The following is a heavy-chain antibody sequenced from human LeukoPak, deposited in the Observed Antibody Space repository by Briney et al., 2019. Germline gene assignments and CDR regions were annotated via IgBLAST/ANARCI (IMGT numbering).Heavy chain of an antibody. J-gene: IGHJ4*02. CDR2: INSDGSST. CDR1: GFTFSSYW. Sequence: PGGSLRLSCAASGFTFSSYWMHWVRQAPGKGLVWVSRINSDGSSTSYADSVKGRFTISRDNAKNTLYLQMNSLRAEDTAVYYCASGLRRGYCSSTSCYGDYWGQGTLVTVS. CDR3: ASGLRRGYCSSTSCYGDY. V-gene: IGHV3-74*01. D-gene: IGHD2-2*01.